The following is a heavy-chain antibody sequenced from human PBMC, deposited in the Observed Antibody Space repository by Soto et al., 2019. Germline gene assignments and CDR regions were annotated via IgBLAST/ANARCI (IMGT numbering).Heavy chain of an antibody. CDR2: ISYDGSNK. CDR1: GFTFSSYA. J-gene: IGHJ4*02. CDR3: ARGGPFSSIAAQVDY. Sequence: QVQLVESGGGVAQPGRSLRLSCAASGFTFSSYAMHWVRQAPGKGLELVAVISYDGSNKYYADSVKGRFTISRDNSKNTLYLQMNSLRAEDTAVYYCARGGPFSSIAAQVDYWGQGTLVTVSS. D-gene: IGHD6-6*01. V-gene: IGHV3-30-3*01.